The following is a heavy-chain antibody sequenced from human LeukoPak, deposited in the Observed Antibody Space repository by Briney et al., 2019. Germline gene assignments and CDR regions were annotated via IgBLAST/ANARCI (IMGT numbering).Heavy chain of an antibody. Sequence: SETLSLTCTVSGASISSDYWNWIRQPPGKGLEWIGHVYHSGSTNYNPSLKSRVTISVDTSKNQFSLKLSSVTAADTAVYYCARGLLWFGELFLRYYYGMDVWGQGTTVTVSS. J-gene: IGHJ6*02. CDR1: GASISSDY. D-gene: IGHD3-10*01. V-gene: IGHV4-59*12. CDR2: VYHSGST. CDR3: ARGLLWFGELFLRYYYGMDV.